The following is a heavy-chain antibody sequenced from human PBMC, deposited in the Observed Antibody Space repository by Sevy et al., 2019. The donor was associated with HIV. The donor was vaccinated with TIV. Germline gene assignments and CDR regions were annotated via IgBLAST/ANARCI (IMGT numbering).Heavy chain of an antibody. Sequence: GGSLRLSCAASGFTFSSYAMHWVRQAPGKGLEWVSVITYDGSNKYYADSVKGRFTISRDNSKNTLYLQMNSLRAEDAAVYYCAGVCAGRNFDYWGQGTLVTVSS. CDR1: GFTFSSYA. CDR3: AGVCAGRNFDY. J-gene: IGHJ4*02. V-gene: IGHV3-30-3*01. D-gene: IGHD2-8*01. CDR2: ITYDGSNK.